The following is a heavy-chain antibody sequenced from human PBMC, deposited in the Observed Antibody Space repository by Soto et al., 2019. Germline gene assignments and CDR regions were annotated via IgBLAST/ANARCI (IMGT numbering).Heavy chain of an antibody. CDR3: AGQTFTIAAASYGRSNWFDP. Sequence: ASETLSLTCTVSGGSITSSSHFWGWVRQPPGKGLEWIGTIYFTGNTYYTPSLKSRLTMSIDTSKNESSLRLNSVTAADTAVYYCAGQTFTIAAASYGRSNWFDPWGPGTMVTVYS. CDR1: GGSITSSSHF. V-gene: IGHV4-39*01. CDR2: IYFTGNT. J-gene: IGHJ5*02. D-gene: IGHD6-25*01.